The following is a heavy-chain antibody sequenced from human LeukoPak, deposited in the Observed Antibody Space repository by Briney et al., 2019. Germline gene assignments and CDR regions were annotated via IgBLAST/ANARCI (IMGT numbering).Heavy chain of an antibody. D-gene: IGHD5-18*01. CDR1: GGSISSGDYY. J-gene: IGHJ3*02. V-gene: IGHV4-61*08. CDR2: IDYRGST. CDR3: ARSRSGYSYGHAAFEI. Sequence: SETLSLTCTVSGGSISSGDYYWSWIRQPPGKGLEWIAYIDYRGSTTYNPSLRSRVTISVDTSRNQFSLKLYSVTAADTAVYYCARSRSGYSYGHAAFEIWGQGTMVTVSS.